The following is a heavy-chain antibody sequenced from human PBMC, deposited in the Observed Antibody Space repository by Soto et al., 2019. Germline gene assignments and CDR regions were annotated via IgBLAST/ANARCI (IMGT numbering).Heavy chain of an antibody. V-gene: IGHV4-4*02. D-gene: IGHD2-8*01. CDR1: GGSLRSSSC. CDR2: IFYSGST. Sequence: SETLSLTCAVSGGSLRSSSCWSLVRQPPGKTLEWLGEIFYSGSTKYNPSLNSRVTISADQSKNDFSLRLSSVTAADTAVYYCVHHGGVPYYHDFWGQGMLVTVSS. J-gene: IGHJ4*02. CDR3: VHHGGVPYYHDF.